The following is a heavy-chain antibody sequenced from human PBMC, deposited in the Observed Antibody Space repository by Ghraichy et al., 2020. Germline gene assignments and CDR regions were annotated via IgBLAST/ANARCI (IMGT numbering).Heavy chain of an antibody. CDR2: IYYSGST. D-gene: IGHD3-22*01. CDR1: GGSISSGGYY. J-gene: IGHJ4*02. V-gene: IGHV4-31*03. CDR3: AGSSGYYDPVGY. Sequence: LRLSCTVSGGSISSGGYYWSWIRQHPGKGLEWIGYIYYSGSTYYNPSLKSRVTISVDTSKNQFSLKLSSVTAADTAVYYCAGSSGYYDPVGYWGQGTLVTVSS.